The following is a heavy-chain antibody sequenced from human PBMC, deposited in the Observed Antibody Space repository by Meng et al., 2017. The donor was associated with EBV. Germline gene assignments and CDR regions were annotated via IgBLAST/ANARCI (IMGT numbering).Heavy chain of an antibody. CDR1: GFTLSSYS. CDR3: ARDRTSNRFDY. J-gene: IGHJ4*02. V-gene: IGHV3-21*01. CDR2: ISSNSIDI. Sequence: VRLEGAGGRLVQPGASLRLSCASSGFTLSSYSMNWVRLAPGKGLEWVSSISSNSIDIYYADLVKGRFTISRDNAKNSLFLQMNSLRAEDTAVYYCARDRTSNRFDYWGQGTLVTVSS. D-gene: IGHD2-8*01.